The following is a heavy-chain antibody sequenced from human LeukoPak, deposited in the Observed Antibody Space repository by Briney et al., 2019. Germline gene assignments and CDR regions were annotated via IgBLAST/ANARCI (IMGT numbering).Heavy chain of an antibody. CDR1: GFTFSSYE. CDR2: ISDSGVST. Sequence: GGSLRLSCAASGFTFSSYEMNWVRQAPGKGLEWVSSISDSGVSTYYADSVKGRFAMSRDNSKNTLYLQMNSLRAEDTAVYYCAKDRYSSSWFQFDYWGQGTLVTVSS. V-gene: IGHV3-23*01. D-gene: IGHD6-13*01. CDR3: AKDRYSSSWFQFDY. J-gene: IGHJ4*02.